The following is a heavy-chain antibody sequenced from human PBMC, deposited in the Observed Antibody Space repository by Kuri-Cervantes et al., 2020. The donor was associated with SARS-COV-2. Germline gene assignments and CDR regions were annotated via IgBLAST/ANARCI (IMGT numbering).Heavy chain of an antibody. J-gene: IGHJ3*02. CDR2: ISYDGSNK. V-gene: IGHV3-30*01. CDR3: ARKERGELLRYIDAFDI. Sequence: GGSLRLSCAASGFTFSSYAMHWVRQAPGKGLEWVAVISYDGSNKYYADSVKGRFTISRDNSKNTLYLQMNSLRAEDTAVYYCARKERGELLRYIDAFDIWGQGTMVTVSS. D-gene: IGHD1-26*01. CDR1: GFTFSSYA.